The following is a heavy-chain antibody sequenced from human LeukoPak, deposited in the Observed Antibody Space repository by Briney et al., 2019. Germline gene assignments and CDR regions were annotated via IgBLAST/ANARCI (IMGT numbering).Heavy chain of an antibody. J-gene: IGHJ4*02. CDR2: ISGSDGSS. CDR1: GFTFNSFA. CDR3: AKDIRVYAWRLDGDY. Sequence: GGSLRLSCAASGFTFNSFAMNWVRQAPGKGLEWVSSISGSDGSSHYADFVKGRFTISRDNSKNTLHLQMNSLRAEDTAVYYCAKDIRVYAWRLDGDYWGQGTLVTVSS. V-gene: IGHV3-23*01. D-gene: IGHD2-8*01.